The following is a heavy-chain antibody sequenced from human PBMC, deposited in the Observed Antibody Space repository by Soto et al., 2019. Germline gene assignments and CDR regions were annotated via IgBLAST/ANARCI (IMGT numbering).Heavy chain of an antibody. CDR3: ARGVGSYYFDY. J-gene: IGHJ4*02. CDR2: IIPIFGTT. CDR1: GGTFSTYA. D-gene: IGHD1-26*01. V-gene: IGHV1-69*01. Sequence: QVQLVQSGAEVKKPGSSVTVSCKASGGTFSTYAIPWVRQAPGQGLEWLGGIIPIFGTTDYARKFQGRVTITAAESTSTVFIELSSQTSEDTAVYYCARGVGSYYFDYGGQGTLVTVSS.